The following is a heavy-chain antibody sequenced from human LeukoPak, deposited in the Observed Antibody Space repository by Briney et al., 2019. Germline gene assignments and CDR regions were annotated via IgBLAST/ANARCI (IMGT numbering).Heavy chain of an antibody. CDR1: GVSLNNFY. D-gene: IGHD3-22*01. CDR3: ALHPWRYYDSPPY. V-gene: IGHV4-59*01. CDR2: IFYSGTT. J-gene: IGHJ4*02. Sequence: PSETLSLTCTVSGVSLNNFYWSWIRQSSGKGLEYIGYIFYSGTTNYNPSLKSRVTISIDMSKKQFSLILTSVTAADTAIYYRALHPWRYYDSPPYWGPGTQVTVSS.